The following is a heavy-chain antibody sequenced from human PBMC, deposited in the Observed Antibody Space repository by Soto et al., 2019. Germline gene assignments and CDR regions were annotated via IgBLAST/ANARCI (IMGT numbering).Heavy chain of an antibody. CDR3: ARHLRSRIAAAGTRYGWFDP. D-gene: IGHD6-13*01. Sequence: KTSETLSLTCTISGGSISSSSYYWGWIRQPPGKGLEWIGSIYYSGSTYYNPSLKSRVTISVDTSKNQFSLKLSSVTAADTAVYYCARHLRSRIAAAGTRYGWFDPWGQGTLVTVSS. CDR1: GGSISSSSYY. V-gene: IGHV4-39*01. CDR2: IYYSGST. J-gene: IGHJ5*02.